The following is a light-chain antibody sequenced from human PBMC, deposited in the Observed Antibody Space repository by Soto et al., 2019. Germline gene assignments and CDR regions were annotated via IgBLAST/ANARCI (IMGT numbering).Light chain of an antibody. J-gene: IGLJ3*02. CDR1: SGHSSYA. CDR2: LNSDGSH. V-gene: IGLV4-69*01. Sequence: QSVLTQSPSASASLGASVKLTCTLSSGHSSYAIAWHQQQPEKGPRYLMKLNSDGSHNKGDGIPDRFSGSSSGAERYLTISSLQSEDEADYYCQTWGTGPWVFGGGTKPTVL. CDR3: QTWGTGPWV.